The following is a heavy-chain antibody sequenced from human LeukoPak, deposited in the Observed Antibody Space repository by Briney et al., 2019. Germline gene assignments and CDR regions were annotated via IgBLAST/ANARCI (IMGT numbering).Heavy chain of an antibody. Sequence: SVKVSCKASGGTFSSYAISWVRQAPGQGLEWMGEIIPNFGTANYAQKFQGRVTITTDESTSTAYMELSSLRSEDTAVYYCASGLDLIAVEDAFDIWGQGTMVTVSS. CDR3: ASGLDLIAVEDAFDI. CDR1: GGTFSSYA. J-gene: IGHJ3*02. CDR2: IIPNFGTA. V-gene: IGHV1-69*05. D-gene: IGHD6-19*01.